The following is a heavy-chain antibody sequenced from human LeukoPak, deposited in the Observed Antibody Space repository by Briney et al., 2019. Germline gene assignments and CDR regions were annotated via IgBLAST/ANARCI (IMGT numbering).Heavy chain of an antibody. CDR3: ARTHYYGSGAKYCFDY. CDR1: GGSARSGSYY. CDR2: IYYSGST. Sequence: SETLSLTCTVSGGSARSGSYYWSWIRQPPGKGLEWIGYIYYSGSTNYNPSLKSRVTISADTSKNQFSLKLSSVTAADTAVYYCARTHYYGSGAKYCFDYWGQGTLVTVSS. J-gene: IGHJ4*02. V-gene: IGHV4-61*01. D-gene: IGHD3-10*01.